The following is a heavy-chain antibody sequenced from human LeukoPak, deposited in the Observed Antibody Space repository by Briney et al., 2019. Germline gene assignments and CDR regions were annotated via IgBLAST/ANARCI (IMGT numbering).Heavy chain of an antibody. CDR3: ARGYGGNTGAYYGMDV. D-gene: IGHD4-23*01. J-gene: IGHJ6*02. CDR2: IIPILGIA. Sequence: GASVKVSCKASGGTFSSYAISWVRQAPGLGLEWMGRIIPILGIANYAQKFQGRVTITADKSTSTAYMELSSLRSEDTAVYYCARGYGGNTGAYYGMDVWGQGTTVTVSS. CDR1: GGTFSSYA. V-gene: IGHV1-69*04.